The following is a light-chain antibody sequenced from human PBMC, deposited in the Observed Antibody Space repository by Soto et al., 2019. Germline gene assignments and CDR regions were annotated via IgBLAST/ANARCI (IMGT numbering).Light chain of an antibody. V-gene: IGLV4-69*01. CDR3: QTWDGNIRV. Sequence: QPVLTQSPSASASPGASGKLTCTLNSGFTNYAIAWHQHQPEKGPRYLMKINSDGSHNKGDGIPSRFSGSSSGAERYLTISSLQSEDEADYYCQTWDGNIRVFGGGTKLTVL. J-gene: IGLJ3*02. CDR2: INSDGSH. CDR1: SGFTNYA.